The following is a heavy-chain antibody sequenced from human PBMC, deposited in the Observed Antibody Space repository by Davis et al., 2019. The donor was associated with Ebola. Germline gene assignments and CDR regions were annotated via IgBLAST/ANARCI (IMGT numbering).Heavy chain of an antibody. Sequence: RGSLRLSCTVSGFMFSQYGFHWVRQAPGKGLEWLTFIRPDGIDKYSADSVKGRFTISRDNPKNTLSLQMNSLRPEDTAVYYCVRDFGWGFEVWGQGTMVTVSS. V-gene: IGHV3-30*02. CDR1: GFMFSQYG. CDR3: VRDFGWGFEV. CDR2: IRPDGIDK. J-gene: IGHJ3*01. D-gene: IGHD3-10*01.